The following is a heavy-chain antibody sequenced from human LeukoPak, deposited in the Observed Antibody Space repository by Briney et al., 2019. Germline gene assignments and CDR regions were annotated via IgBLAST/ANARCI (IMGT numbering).Heavy chain of an antibody. V-gene: IGHV4-30-2*01. CDR2: MYPRTTT. J-gene: IGHJ5*02. Sequence: SASLSLTRALAGASISSGGDASSWIRGPRGRGLEWFGSMYPRTTTYYNPSLKSRVPISVDRSKNQFSLKLSSVTAADTAVYYCARVNFSVVRGVIITAYNWFDPWGQGTLVTVSS. CDR1: GASISSGGDA. CDR3: ARVNFSVVRGVIITAYNWFDP. D-gene: IGHD3-10*01.